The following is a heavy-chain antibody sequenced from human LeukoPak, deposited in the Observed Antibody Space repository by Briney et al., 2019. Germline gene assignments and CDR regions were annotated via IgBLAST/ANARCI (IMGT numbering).Heavy chain of an antibody. Sequence: GGSLRLSCAASGFSFSNYGMNWVRQAPGKGLEWVSGITGNGATTYYADSVKGRFTISRDNSKNTLYLQMNSLRAEDTAVYYCARDADRPDAFDIWGLGTMVTVSS. J-gene: IGHJ3*02. CDR1: GFSFSNYG. CDR3: ARDADRPDAFDI. CDR2: ITGNGATT. V-gene: IGHV3-23*01.